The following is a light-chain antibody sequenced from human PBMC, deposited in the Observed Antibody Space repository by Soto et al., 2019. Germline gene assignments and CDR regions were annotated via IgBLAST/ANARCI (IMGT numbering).Light chain of an antibody. CDR1: QSVSSY. Sequence: EIVLTQSPDTLSLSPGERATLSCRASQSVSSYLSWYQQKPGPAPRLLIYDASNRATGIPARFSGSGSGTDFTLTISSLEPEDFAVYYCQQRSNWPITFGQGTRLE. J-gene: IGKJ5*01. CDR2: DAS. CDR3: QQRSNWPIT. V-gene: IGKV3-11*01.